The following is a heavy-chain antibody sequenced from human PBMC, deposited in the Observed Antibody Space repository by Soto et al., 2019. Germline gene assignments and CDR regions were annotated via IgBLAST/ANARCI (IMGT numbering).Heavy chain of an antibody. D-gene: IGHD3-3*01. CDR1: GFTFSSYS. Sequence: PGGSLRLSCAASGFTFSSYSMNWVRQAPGKGLEWVSYISSSSSTIYYADSVKGRFTISRDNAKNSLYLQMSSLRVEDTAVYYCAVYAFWSGFDYWGQGTLVTVSS. CDR2: ISSSSSTI. V-gene: IGHV3-48*01. CDR3: AVYAFWSGFDY. J-gene: IGHJ4*02.